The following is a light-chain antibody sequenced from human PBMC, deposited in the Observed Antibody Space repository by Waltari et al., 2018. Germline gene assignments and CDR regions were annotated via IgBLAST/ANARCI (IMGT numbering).Light chain of an antibody. CDR3: QVWDSNSDHLYV. J-gene: IGLJ1*01. V-gene: IGLV3-21*02. CDR1: TTESKS. Sequence: SYVLTQPPSVSVAPGLTARISCGGNTTESKSVHWYPQKPGQAPVLVVYEDSDRPSGIPERFSGSNSGNTATLTISRVEAGDEADYYCQVWDSNSDHLYVFGTGTEVTVL. CDR2: EDS.